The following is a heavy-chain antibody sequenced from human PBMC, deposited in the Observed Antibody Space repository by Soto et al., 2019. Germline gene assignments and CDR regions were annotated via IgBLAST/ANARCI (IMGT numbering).Heavy chain of an antibody. CDR2: INAGKGNT. CDR3: ASDLAPAAP. D-gene: IGHD2-2*01. Sequence: QVQLVQSGAEVKKPGASVKVSCKASGYTFTSYAMHWVRQAPGQRLEWMGWINAGKGNTKYSQKFQGRVTITKDTTASTDYMELSSLRSDDTSVYCCASDLAPAAPWGQGTLVTVSS. J-gene: IGHJ5*02. V-gene: IGHV1-3*01. CDR1: GYTFTSYA.